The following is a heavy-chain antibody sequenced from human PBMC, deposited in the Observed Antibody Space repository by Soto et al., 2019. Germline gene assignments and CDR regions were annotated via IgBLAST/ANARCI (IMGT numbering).Heavy chain of an antibody. D-gene: IGHD2-15*01. CDR3: SLNSEVVPSDY. Sequence: QITLKESGPTLVKPTQTLTLTCTFSGFSLSTSGVGVGWIRQPPGKALEWLALIYWDDDKRYSPSLKSRLTITKDTSKNLAFLTMTTIDPVHTDTFYFSLNSEVVPSDYRCEGTLDTVSS. J-gene: IGHJ4*02. CDR1: GFSLSTSGVG. CDR2: IYWDDDK. V-gene: IGHV2-5*02.